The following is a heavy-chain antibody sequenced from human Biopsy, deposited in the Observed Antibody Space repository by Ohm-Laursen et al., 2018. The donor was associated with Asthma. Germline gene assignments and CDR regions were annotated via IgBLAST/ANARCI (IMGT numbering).Heavy chain of an antibody. CDR3: ARGKTWGRSYYFDY. CDR2: IFFDGNNK. J-gene: IGHJ4*02. Sequence: SLRLSCTASGFTFGDYWMSWVRQVPGKGLEWVAGIFFDGNNKYYADSVKGRFTISRDNSKDTLYLQVNSLRGDDTAVYYCARGKTWGRSYYFDYWGQGTLVTVSS. CDR1: GFTFGDYW. V-gene: IGHV3-30*19. D-gene: IGHD6-6*01.